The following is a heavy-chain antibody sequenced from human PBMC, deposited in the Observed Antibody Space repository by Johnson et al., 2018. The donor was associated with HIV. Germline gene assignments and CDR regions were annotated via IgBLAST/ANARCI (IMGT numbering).Heavy chain of an antibody. D-gene: IGHD3-3*02. CDR3: AKASSNSNFDAFDI. CDR1: GFTFSSYG. V-gene: IGHV3-30*19. Sequence: QVQLVESGGGVVQPGRSLRLSCAASGFTFSSYGMHWVRQAPGKGLEWVAVISYDGTNNQNGDSVKGRFTISRDNSKNTLYLQMNSLRAEDTAVYYCAKASSNSNFDAFDIWGQGTMVTVSS. J-gene: IGHJ3*02. CDR2: ISYDGTNN.